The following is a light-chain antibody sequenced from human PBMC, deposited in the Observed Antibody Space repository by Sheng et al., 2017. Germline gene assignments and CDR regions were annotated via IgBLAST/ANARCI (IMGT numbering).Light chain of an antibody. CDR2: GNN. CDR3: ATWDDRFSGRV. J-gene: IGLJ3*02. V-gene: IGLV1-40*01. Sequence: QSVLTQPPSVSGAPGQRVTISCTGSSSNIGAGYDVHWYQQVAGTAPKLLIYGNNIRPSGVPDRFSGYRSGTSASLAISGLRSEDEAYYYCATWDDRFSGRVFGGGTELNVL. CDR1: SSNIGAGYD.